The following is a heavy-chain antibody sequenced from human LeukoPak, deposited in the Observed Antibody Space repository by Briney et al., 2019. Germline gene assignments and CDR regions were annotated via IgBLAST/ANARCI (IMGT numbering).Heavy chain of an antibody. V-gene: IGHV3-48*03. CDR3: ARNYYYDSSGYYKL. J-gene: IGHJ4*02. CDR1: GFTFSSYE. Sequence: GGSLRLSCAASGFTFSSYEMNWVRQAPGKGLEWVSYISSSGSTIYYADSVKGRFTISRDNAKNSLYLQMNSLRAEDTAVYYCARNYYYDSSGYYKLWGQGTLVTVSS. CDR2: ISSSGSTI. D-gene: IGHD3-22*01.